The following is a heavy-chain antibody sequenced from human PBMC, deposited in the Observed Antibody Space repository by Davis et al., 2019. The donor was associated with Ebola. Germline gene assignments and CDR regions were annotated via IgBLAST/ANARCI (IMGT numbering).Heavy chain of an antibody. Sequence: GESLKISCVGSGFSVSDKYMSWVRQAPGKGLEWVSVIYRDGRMYHADSVKGRFTISRDNSKNTLYLQINSLRTEDTALYFCAKDNILTGYSLDSWGQGTLVTVSS. J-gene: IGHJ4*02. CDR1: GFSVSDKY. CDR2: IYRDGRM. D-gene: IGHD3-9*01. CDR3: AKDNILTGYSLDS. V-gene: IGHV3-66*02.